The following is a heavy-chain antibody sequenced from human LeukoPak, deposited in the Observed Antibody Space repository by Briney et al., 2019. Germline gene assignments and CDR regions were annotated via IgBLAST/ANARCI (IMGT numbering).Heavy chain of an antibody. D-gene: IGHD5-18*01. Sequence: ASVKVPCKASGYTFTSYGISWVRQAPGQRLEWMGWINAGNGNTKYSQKFQGRVTITRDTSASTAYMELSSLRSEDTAVYYCARSRSGYGLFDYWGQGTLVTVSS. CDR1: GYTFTSYG. CDR2: INAGNGNT. CDR3: ARSRSGYGLFDY. J-gene: IGHJ4*02. V-gene: IGHV1-3*01.